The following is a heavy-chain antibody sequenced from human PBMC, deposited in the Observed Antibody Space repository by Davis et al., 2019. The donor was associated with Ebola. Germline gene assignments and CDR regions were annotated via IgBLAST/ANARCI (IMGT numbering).Heavy chain of an antibody. V-gene: IGHV4-34*12. CDR2: VIDSGIT. D-gene: IGHD6-19*01. J-gene: IGHJ4*02. Sequence: SETLSLTCAVYGGSFSGYYWSCVRQSPGKGLEWIGEVIDSGITNYNPSLKSRVSVSVDRSKNQFSLKLTSVTAADTAVYYCARTTRGSGWFLDYWGQGTLVTVSS. CDR3: ARTTRGSGWFLDY. CDR1: GGSFSGYY.